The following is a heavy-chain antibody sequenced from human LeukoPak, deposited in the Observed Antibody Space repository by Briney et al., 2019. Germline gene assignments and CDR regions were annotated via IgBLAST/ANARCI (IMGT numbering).Heavy chain of an antibody. D-gene: IGHD3-22*01. V-gene: IGHV1-2*02. CDR1: GYTFTGYY. J-gene: IGHJ3*02. CDR2: INPNSGGT. CDR3: AMRTYYYDSSGYTGNDAFDI. Sequence: ASVKVSCKASGYTFTGYYMHWVRQAPGQGLEWMGWINPNSGGTNYAQKFQGRVTMTRDTSISTAYMELSRLRSDDTAVYYCAMRTYYYDSSGYTGNDAFDIWGQGTMVTVSS.